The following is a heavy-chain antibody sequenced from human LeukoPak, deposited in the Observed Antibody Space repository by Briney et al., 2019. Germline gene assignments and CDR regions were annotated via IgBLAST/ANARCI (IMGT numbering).Heavy chain of an antibody. D-gene: IGHD3-22*01. J-gene: IGHJ4*02. CDR2: SYYRSYWYN. CDR3: ARDSSGSYYWFDY. Sequence: SQTLSLTCAISGDSVSSNGAAWNWITQTPPRGLEWLGRSYYRSYWYNDYAVSVKSRLTITPDTSKNQFSLQLNSVTPEDTAVYYCARDSSGSYYWFDYWGQGTLVTVSS. CDR1: GDSVSSNGAA. V-gene: IGHV6-1*01.